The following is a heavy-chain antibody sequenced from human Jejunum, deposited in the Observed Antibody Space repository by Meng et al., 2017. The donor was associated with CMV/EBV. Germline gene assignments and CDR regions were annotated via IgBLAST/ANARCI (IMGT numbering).Heavy chain of an antibody. CDR1: GGSITSGNYY. CDR2: IYYNRNT. V-gene: IGHV4-39*07. J-gene: IGHJ4*02. CDR3: VRDEGHWLIDF. D-gene: IGHD6-19*01. Sequence: VSGGSITSGNYYWGWVRQPPEKGLEWIGSIYYNRNTYYNALLQSRVTMSRDTSRNQFSLKLGSVTAADTAVYYCVRDEGHWLIDFWGQGTSVTVSS.